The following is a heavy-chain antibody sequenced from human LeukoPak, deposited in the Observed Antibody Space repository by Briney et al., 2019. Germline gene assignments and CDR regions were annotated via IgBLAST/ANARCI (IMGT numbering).Heavy chain of an antibody. D-gene: IGHD5-18*01. J-gene: IGHJ4*02. CDR3: ARVSSARGYSYGPFFDY. V-gene: IGHV4-4*07. Sequence: SETLSLTCTVSGGSISSYYWSWIRQPAGKGLEWIGRIYTSGSTNYNPSLKSRVTMSVDTSKSQFSLKLSSVTAADTAVYYCARVSSARGYSYGPFFDYWGQGTLVTVSS. CDR1: GGSISSYY. CDR2: IYTSGST.